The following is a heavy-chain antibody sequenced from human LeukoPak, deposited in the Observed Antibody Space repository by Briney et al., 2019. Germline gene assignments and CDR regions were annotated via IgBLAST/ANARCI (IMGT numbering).Heavy chain of an antibody. J-gene: IGHJ4*02. V-gene: IGHV3-21*01. CDR2: ISSSSSYI. CDR3: ARDTMTTVTVDY. Sequence: GGSLRLSCAASGFTFSSYSMNWVRQAPGKGLEWVSSISSSSSYIYYADSVKGRFTISRDSAKNSLYLQMNSLRAEDTAVYYCARDTMTTVTVDYWGQGTLVTVSS. D-gene: IGHD4-17*01. CDR1: GFTFSSYS.